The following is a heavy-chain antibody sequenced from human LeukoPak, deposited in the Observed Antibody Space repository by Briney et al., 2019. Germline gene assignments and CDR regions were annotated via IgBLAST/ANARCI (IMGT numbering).Heavy chain of an antibody. J-gene: IGHJ5*02. Sequence: SETLSLTCTVSGGSISSSSYYWGWIRQPPGKGLEWIGSIYYSGSTYYNPSLKSRVTISVDTSKNQFSLKLSSVTAADTAVYYCARDVYSYGFRWFDPWGQGTLVTVSS. CDR3: ARDVYSYGFRWFDP. CDR1: GGSISSSSYY. D-gene: IGHD5-18*01. V-gene: IGHV4-39*07. CDR2: IYYSGST.